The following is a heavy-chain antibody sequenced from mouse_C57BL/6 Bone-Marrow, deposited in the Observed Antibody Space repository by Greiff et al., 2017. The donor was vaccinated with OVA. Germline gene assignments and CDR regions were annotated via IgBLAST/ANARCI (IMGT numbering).Heavy chain of an antibody. CDR3: TRDLANWDPYWYFDV. D-gene: IGHD4-1*01. V-gene: IGHV5-9-1*02. CDR2: ISSGGDYI. Sequence: EVKVVESGEGLVKPGGSLKLSCAASGFTFSSYAMSWVRQTPEKRLEWVAYISSGGDYIYYADTVKGRFTISRDNARNTLYLQMSSLKSEDTAMYYCTRDLANWDPYWYFDVWGTGTTVTVSS. CDR1: GFTFSSYA. J-gene: IGHJ1*03.